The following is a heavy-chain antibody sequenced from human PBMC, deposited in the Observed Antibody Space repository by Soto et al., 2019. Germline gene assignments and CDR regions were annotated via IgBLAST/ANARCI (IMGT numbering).Heavy chain of an antibody. CDR2: IWYDGSNK. Sequence: PGGSLSLSCAASGFTFSSYGMHWVRQAPGKGLEWVAVIWYDGSNKYYADSVKGRFTISRDNSKNTLYLQMSSLRAEDTAVYYCAKSVYNWNDGFFDYWGQGTLVTVSS. V-gene: IGHV3-30*02. CDR3: AKSVYNWNDGFFDY. J-gene: IGHJ4*02. CDR1: GFTFSSYG. D-gene: IGHD1-1*01.